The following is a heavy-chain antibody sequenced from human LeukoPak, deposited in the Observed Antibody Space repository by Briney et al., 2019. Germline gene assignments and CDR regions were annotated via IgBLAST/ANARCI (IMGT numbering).Heavy chain of an antibody. D-gene: IGHD6-19*01. Sequence: SETLSLTCAVSGGSISSSNWWSWIRQPPGKGLEWIGEINHSGSTNYNPSLKSRVSISLDTSKSHFSLRLNSVTAADTAVYFCARQRLAVAGSPVWGNFHSYYYMDVWGNGTTVTISS. CDR1: GGSISSSNW. V-gene: IGHV4-4*02. CDR2: INHSGST. CDR3: ARQRLAVAGSPVWGNFHSYYYMDV. J-gene: IGHJ6*03.